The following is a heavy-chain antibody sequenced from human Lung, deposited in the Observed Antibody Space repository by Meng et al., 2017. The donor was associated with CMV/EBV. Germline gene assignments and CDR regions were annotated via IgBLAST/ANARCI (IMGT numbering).Heavy chain of an antibody. CDR2: ISTTGVNT. D-gene: IGHD3-9*01. J-gene: IGHJ4*02. CDR1: GFTFSNY. Sequence: GGSLRLSCAASGFTFSNYMNWVRQAPGKGLEWVSTISTTGVNTYYADSVKGRFTISRDNSKNTLYLQMNSLRAEDTAVYYCAPSFTGVAGGWGQGTLVTVSS. CDR3: APSFTGVAGG. V-gene: IGHV3-23*01.